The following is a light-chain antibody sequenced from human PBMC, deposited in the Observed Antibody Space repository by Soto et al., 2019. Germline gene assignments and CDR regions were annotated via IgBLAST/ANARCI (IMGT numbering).Light chain of an antibody. V-gene: IGLV2-11*01. J-gene: IGLJ1*01. Sequence: QSALTQPRSVSGSPGQSVTIPCTGTSSDVGGYNYVSWYQQHPGKAPKVLIYDVNQRPSGVPDRFSGSKSGNTASLTISGLQAEDEADYYCYSYAGDGTFVFGGGTKLTVL. CDR1: SSDVGGYNY. CDR2: DVN. CDR3: YSYAGDGTFV.